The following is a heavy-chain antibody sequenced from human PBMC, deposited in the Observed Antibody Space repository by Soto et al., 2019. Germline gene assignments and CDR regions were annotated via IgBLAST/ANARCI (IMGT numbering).Heavy chain of an antibody. Sequence: QVQLVQSGAEVKKPGASVKVSCQASGYTFTDYYMHWVRQAPGQGLEWMGWINPNTGVTNCAQKFQGWVTMTRDTSISTAYMQLSRLRYDDTAVYYCARGPHIVVVTAIPLAYWGQGTLVTVSS. J-gene: IGHJ4*02. D-gene: IGHD2-21*02. CDR3: ARGPHIVVVTAIPLAY. CDR2: INPNTGVT. CDR1: GYTFTDYY. V-gene: IGHV1-2*04.